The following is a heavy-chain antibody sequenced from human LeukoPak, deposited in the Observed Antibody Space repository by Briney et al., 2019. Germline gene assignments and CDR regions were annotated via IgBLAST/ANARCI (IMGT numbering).Heavy chain of an antibody. CDR3: ARSMVRGVIITFWFDP. V-gene: IGHV3-21*01. Sequence: GGSLRLSCAASGFTFSSYSMNWVRQAPGKGLEWVSSISSSSSYIYYADSVKGRFTISRDNAKNSLYLQMNSLRAEDTAVYYCARSMVRGVIITFWFDPWGQGTLVTVSS. D-gene: IGHD3-10*01. CDR1: GFTFSSYS. J-gene: IGHJ5*02. CDR2: ISSSSSYI.